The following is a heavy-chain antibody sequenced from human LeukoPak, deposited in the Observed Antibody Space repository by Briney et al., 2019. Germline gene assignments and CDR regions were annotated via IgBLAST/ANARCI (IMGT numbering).Heavy chain of an antibody. J-gene: IGHJ4*02. Sequence: PGGSLRLSCAASVFTFTSYSMNWVRHAPWKGLEWVSYISSSSSTIYYADSVKGRFTISRDNAKNSLYLQMNSLRGEDTAVYYCARDNFGSDYWGQGTLVTVSS. V-gene: IGHV3-48*01. CDR2: ISSSSSTI. CDR1: VFTFTSYS. CDR3: ARDNFGSDY. D-gene: IGHD3-10*01.